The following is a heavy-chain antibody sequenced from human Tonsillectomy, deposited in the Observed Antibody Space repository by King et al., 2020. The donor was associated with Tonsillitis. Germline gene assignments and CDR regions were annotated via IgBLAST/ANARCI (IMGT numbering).Heavy chain of an antibody. CDR2: LSYDEKNK. V-gene: IGHV3-30*19. Sequence: VQLVESGGGVVQPGRSLRLSCEGSGFTFSTYGLHWVRQAPGKGLEWMAVLSYDEKNKYYADSVKGRFTISRDNSKNTLYLQMNSLRTEDTAVYYCARGTPPNYNILTGFHNYGMDVWGRGTTVTVS. D-gene: IGHD3-9*01. CDR3: ARGTPPNYNILTGFHNYGMDV. CDR1: GFTFSTYG. J-gene: IGHJ6*02.